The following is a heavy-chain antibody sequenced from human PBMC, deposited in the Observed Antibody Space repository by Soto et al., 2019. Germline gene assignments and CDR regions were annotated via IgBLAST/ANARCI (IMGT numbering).Heavy chain of an antibody. CDR1: GYTFTSYG. CDR2: ISAYNGNT. D-gene: IGHD2-15*01. V-gene: IGHV1-18*04. Sequence: SVKVSCKASGYTFTSYGISWVRQAPGQGLEWMGWISAYNGNTNYAQKLQGRVTMTTDTSTSTAYMELRSLRSDDTAVYYCARDGVVVVVAATTLYYYGMDVWCQGPTVSVAS. CDR3: ARDGVVVVVAATTLYYYGMDV. J-gene: IGHJ6*02.